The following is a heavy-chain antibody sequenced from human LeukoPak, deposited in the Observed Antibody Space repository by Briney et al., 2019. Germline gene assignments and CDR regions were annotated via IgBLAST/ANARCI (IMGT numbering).Heavy chain of an antibody. J-gene: IGHJ4*02. CDR2: ISSSSSTI. Sequence: RGSLRLSCAASGFTFSSYSMNWVRQAPGKGLEWVSYISSSSSTIYYADSVKGRFTISRDNAKNSLYLQMNSLRAEDTAVYYCARDGGYYYDSSGYSYRDYWGQGTLVTVSS. CDR1: GFTFSSYS. CDR3: ARDGGYYYDSSGYSYRDY. D-gene: IGHD3-22*01. V-gene: IGHV3-48*01.